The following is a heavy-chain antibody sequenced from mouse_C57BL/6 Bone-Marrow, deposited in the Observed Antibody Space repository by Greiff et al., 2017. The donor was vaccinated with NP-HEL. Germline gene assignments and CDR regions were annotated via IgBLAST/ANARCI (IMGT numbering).Heavy chain of an antibody. CDR2: IRNKANGYTT. CDR3: ARVGYGSSYVGYFDY. D-gene: IGHD1-1*01. J-gene: IGHJ2*01. V-gene: IGHV7-3*01. CDR1: GFTFTDYY. Sequence: EVNVVESGGGLVQPGGSLSLSCAASGFTFTDYYMSWVRQPPGKALEWLGFIRNKANGYTTEYSASVKGRFTISRDNSQSILYLQMNALRAEDSATYYCARVGYGSSYVGYFDYWGQGTTLTVSS.